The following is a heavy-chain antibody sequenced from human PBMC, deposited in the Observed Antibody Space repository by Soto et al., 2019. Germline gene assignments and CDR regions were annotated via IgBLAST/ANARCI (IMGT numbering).Heavy chain of an antibody. CDR1: GGSISTGGYY. CDR3: ARDPAP. Sequence: SETLSLTCTVSGGSISTGGYYWSWIRQHPGKGLEWFGYIYNSATTYYNPSLKSRVTISVDTSKNQFSLKLSSVTVADTAVYYCARDPAPWGQGALVTVSS. CDR2: IYNSATT. V-gene: IGHV4-31*03. J-gene: IGHJ5*02.